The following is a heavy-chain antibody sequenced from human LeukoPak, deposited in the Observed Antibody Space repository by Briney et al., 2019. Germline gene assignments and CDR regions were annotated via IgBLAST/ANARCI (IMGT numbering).Heavy chain of an antibody. CDR1: GYTFTAYH. V-gene: IGHV1-46*01. CDR3: ARGTQIDSSVYYAGHFDY. D-gene: IGHD3-22*01. Sequence: GASVRVSCKASGYTFTAYHMHWVRQAPGQGLEWMGIINPNDGSTNYAQRFQGRVTMTRDRSTSTVYMELSSLRSEDTAVYYYARGTQIDSSVYYAGHFDYWGQGTLVTVSS. J-gene: IGHJ4*02. CDR2: INPNDGST.